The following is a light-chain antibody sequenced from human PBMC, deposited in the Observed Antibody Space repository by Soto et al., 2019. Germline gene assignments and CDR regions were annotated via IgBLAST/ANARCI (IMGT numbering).Light chain of an antibody. CDR2: DVT. J-gene: IGLJ1*01. Sequence: QSALTQPASVSGSPGQSITISCTGTSSDVGGYNYVSWYQHHPGKAPKLIIYDVTNRPSGVSNPFSGSKSGNTASLTISELRPEAEADYYCSSYTTSNTRQIVFGTGTKVTAL. V-gene: IGLV2-14*03. CDR3: SSYTTSNTRQIV. CDR1: SSDVGGYNY.